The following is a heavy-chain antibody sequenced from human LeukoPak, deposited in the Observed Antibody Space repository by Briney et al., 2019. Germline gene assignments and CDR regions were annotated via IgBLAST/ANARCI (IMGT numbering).Heavy chain of an antibody. CDR1: GGSISSSSYY. D-gene: IGHD5-12*01. CDR3: ARPVRRGYSGYDYFNY. CDR2: IYYSGST. J-gene: IGHJ4*02. V-gene: IGHV4-39*07. Sequence: PSETLSLTCTVSGGSISSSSYYWGWIRQPPGKGLEWIGSIYYSGSTYYNPSLKSRVTISVDTSKNQFSLKLSSVTAADTAVYYCARPVRRGYSGYDYFNYWGQGTLVTVSS.